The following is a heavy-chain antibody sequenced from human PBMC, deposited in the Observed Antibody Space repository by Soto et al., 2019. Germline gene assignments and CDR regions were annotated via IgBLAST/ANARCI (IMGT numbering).Heavy chain of an antibody. J-gene: IGHJ4*02. CDR1: GFMFTSSA. CDR3: AHRIRVGGPVAGFDY. V-gene: IGHV1-58*01. Sequence: GASVKVSCKTSGFMFTSSAVQWVRQARGQRLEWIGWLVVGSGNTHYAQHFQERVTLTRDMSTGTAYMELSSLRSEDTATYYCAHRIRVGGPVAGFDYWGQGTLVTVSS. CDR2: LVVGSGNT. D-gene: IGHD6-19*01.